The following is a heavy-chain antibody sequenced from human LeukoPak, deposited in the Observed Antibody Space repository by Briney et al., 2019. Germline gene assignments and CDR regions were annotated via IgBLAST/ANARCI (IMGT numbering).Heavy chain of an antibody. CDR3: ASEYPGGAFDI. Sequence: GGSLRLSCAASGFTFDDYGMSWVRQAPGKGLEGISGINWNGGSTGYADSVKGRFTISRDNAKNSLYLQMNSLRAEDTALYYCASEYPGGAFDIWGQGTMVTVSS. D-gene: IGHD1-14*01. CDR1: GFTFDDYG. V-gene: IGHV3-20*04. CDR2: INWNGGST. J-gene: IGHJ3*02.